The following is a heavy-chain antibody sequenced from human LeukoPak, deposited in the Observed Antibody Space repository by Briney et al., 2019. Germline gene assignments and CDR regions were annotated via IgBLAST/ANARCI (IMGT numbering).Heavy chain of an antibody. D-gene: IGHD3-22*01. CDR1: GYTFTTYA. CDR3: ARDVGYYDSSGPIDY. J-gene: IGHJ4*02. Sequence: ASVKVSCTASGYTFTTYAMNWVRQAPGQGLEWMGWINPNSGGKNYAQKFQGRVTMTRDTSISTAYMELSRLRSDDTAVYYCARDVGYYDSSGPIDYWGQGTLVTVSS. CDR2: INPNSGGK. V-gene: IGHV1-2*02.